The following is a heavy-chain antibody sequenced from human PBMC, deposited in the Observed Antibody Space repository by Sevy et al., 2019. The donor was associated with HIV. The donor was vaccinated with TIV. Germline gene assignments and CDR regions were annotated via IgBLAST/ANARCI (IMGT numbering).Heavy chain of an antibody. V-gene: IGHV1-69*13. Sequence: ASVKVSCKASGGTLTNYAISWVRQAPGQGLEWMGEIVPVFGTSHHERSFQGRVTITADESTSTAYMELRSLGSEDTAVYYCTSGADCSNGVCYPRGFDPWGQGTLVTVSS. CDR2: IVPVFGTS. CDR1: GGTLTNYA. CDR3: TSGADCSNGVCYPRGFDP. D-gene: IGHD2-8*01. J-gene: IGHJ5*02.